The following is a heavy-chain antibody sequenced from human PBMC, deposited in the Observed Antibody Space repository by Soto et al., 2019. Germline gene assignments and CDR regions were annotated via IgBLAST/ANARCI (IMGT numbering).Heavy chain of an antibody. V-gene: IGHV4-39*01. Sequence: SETLSLTCTVSGGSISSSSYYWGWIRKPPGKGLEWIGSIYYSGSTYYNPSLKSRVTISVDTSKNQFSLKLSSVTAADTVVYYCARRGDFWSGDEQNRENYYYMDVWGKGTTVTVSS. J-gene: IGHJ6*03. CDR1: GGSISSSSYY. CDR3: ARRGDFWSGDEQNRENYYYMDV. D-gene: IGHD3-3*01. CDR2: IYYSGST.